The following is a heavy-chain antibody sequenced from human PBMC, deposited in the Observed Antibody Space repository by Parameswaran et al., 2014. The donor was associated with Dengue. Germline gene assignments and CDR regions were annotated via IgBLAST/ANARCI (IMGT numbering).Heavy chain of an antibody. D-gene: IGHD6-19*01. V-gene: IGHV6-1*01. J-gene: IGHJ6*02. CDR3: ARGGIAVAGGYGMDV. Sequence: WIRQSPSRGLEWLGRTYYRSKWYNDYAVSVKSRITINPDTSKNQFSLQLNSVTPEDTAVYYCARGGIAVAGGYGMDVWGQGTTVTVSS. CDR2: TYYRSKWYN.